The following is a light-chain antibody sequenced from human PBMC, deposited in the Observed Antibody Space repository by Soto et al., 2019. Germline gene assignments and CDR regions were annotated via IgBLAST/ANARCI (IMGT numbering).Light chain of an antibody. CDR2: DAS. CDR3: QQYNSYSIT. J-gene: IGKJ5*01. V-gene: IGKV1-5*01. CDR1: QSISSW. Sequence: DIQMTKSPSTLSETAGERVTITCLASQSISSWLAWYQHKPGKAPKLLIYDASNLDSGVPSRFSGGGSGTEFTLTISSLQPDDFATYYCQQYNSYSITFGQGTRLEIK.